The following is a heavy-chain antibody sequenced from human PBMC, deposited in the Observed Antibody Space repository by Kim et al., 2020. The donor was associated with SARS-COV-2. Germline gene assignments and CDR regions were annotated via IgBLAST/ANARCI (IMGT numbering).Heavy chain of an antibody. J-gene: IGHJ3*02. CDR3: ARTVGYSSGWYGAFDI. Sequence: SETLSLTCTVSGGSISSYYWSWIRQPPGKGLEWIGYIYYSGSTNYNPSLKSRFTISVDTSKNQFSLKLSSVTAADTAVYYCARTVGYSSGWYGAFDIWGQGTMVTVSS. D-gene: IGHD6-19*01. CDR2: IYYSGST. CDR1: GGSISSYY. V-gene: IGHV4-59*13.